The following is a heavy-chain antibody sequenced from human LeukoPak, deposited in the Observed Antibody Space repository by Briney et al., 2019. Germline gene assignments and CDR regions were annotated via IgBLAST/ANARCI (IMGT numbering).Heavy chain of an antibody. D-gene: IGHD2-15*01. V-gene: IGHV3-21*01. J-gene: IGHJ6*03. CDR3: ARYSEKGLWYYYYYMDV. CDR2: ISSSSSYI. Sequence: GGSLRLSCAASGFTFSSYSMNWVRQALGKGLEWVSSISSSSSYIYYADSVKGRFTISRDNAKNSLYLQMNSLRAEDTAVYYCARYSEKGLWYYYYYMDVWGKGTTVTVSS. CDR1: GFTFSSYS.